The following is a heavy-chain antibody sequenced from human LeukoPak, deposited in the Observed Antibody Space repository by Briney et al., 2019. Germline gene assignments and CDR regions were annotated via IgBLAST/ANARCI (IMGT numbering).Heavy chain of an antibody. CDR3: ARDNWNYGSSMDV. J-gene: IGHJ6*02. Sequence: SETLSLTCTVSGGSISSYYWSWIRQPPGKGLEWIGYIYYSGSTNYNPSLKSRVTISVDTSKNQFSMKLSSVTAADTAVYYCARDNWNYGSSMDVWGQGTTVTVSS. D-gene: IGHD1-7*01. CDR2: IYYSGST. V-gene: IGHV4-59*01. CDR1: GGSISSYY.